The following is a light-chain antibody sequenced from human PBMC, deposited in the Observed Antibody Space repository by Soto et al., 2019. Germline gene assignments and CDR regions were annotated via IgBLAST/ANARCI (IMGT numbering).Light chain of an antibody. CDR3: SSYTSSSTGV. J-gene: IGLJ1*01. CDR1: SSDVGGYNY. CDR2: DVS. Sequence: QSALTQPASVSGSPAQSITISCTGTSSDVGGYNYVSWYQHHPAKAPKLMIYDVSNRPSGVSNRFSGSKSGNTASLTISGLQTEDEADYYCSSYTSSSTGVFGTGTKLTVL. V-gene: IGLV2-14*03.